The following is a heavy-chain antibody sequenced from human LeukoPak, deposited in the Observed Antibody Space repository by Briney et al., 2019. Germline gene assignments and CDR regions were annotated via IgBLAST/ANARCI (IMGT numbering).Heavy chain of an antibody. CDR1: GGSISSYY. D-gene: IGHD5-18*01. CDR3: ARDRGYSYGSYYFDY. CDR2: IYYSGST. J-gene: IGHJ4*02. V-gene: IGHV4-59*12. Sequence: SETLSLTCTVSGGSISSYYWSWIRQPPGKGLEWIGSIYYSGSTYYNPSLKSRVTISVDTSKNQFSLKLSSVTAADTAVYYCARDRGYSYGSYYFDYWGQGTLVTVSS.